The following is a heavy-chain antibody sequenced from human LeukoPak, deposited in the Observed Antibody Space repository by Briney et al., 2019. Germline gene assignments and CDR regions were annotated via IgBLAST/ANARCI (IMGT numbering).Heavy chain of an antibody. Sequence: ASVTLSCTASGYTFTSYGIGWVRQAPGQGLEWMGWISAYNGNTNYPQKLQGRVTMTPDTSTSTAYMDLRSLRSDDTAVYYCARSFLFGEFLDYWGQGTLVTVSS. CDR1: GYTFTSYG. J-gene: IGHJ4*02. D-gene: IGHD3-10*02. CDR3: ARSFLFGEFLDY. CDR2: ISAYNGNT. V-gene: IGHV1-18*01.